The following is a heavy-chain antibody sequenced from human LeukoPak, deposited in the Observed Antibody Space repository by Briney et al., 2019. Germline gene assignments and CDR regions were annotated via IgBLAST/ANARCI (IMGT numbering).Heavy chain of an antibody. D-gene: IGHD3-22*01. V-gene: IGHV1-69*05. CDR1: RGTFSSYA. Sequence: PVKVSCKAPRGTFSSYAISWVRQAPGHGLEWMGRIIPIFGTANYAQKFQGRVTITTDESTSTAYMELSSLRSEDTAVYYCARSPSFGGVVVYYYYMDVWGKGTTVTVSS. CDR2: IIPIFGTA. CDR3: ARSPSFGGVVVYYYYMDV. J-gene: IGHJ6*03.